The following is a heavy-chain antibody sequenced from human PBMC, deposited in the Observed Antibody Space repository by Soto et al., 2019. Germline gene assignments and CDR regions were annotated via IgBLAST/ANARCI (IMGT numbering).Heavy chain of an antibody. J-gene: IGHJ3*02. Sequence: QAQLVESGGCLVKPGGSLRLSCTAYGFTFRDYYMSWIRQAPGKGLEWVSYITNTDYTTKYADSVKGRFTMSRDNAKKSLSLPRDRLRVEDTAVYYCAKIRGDWGYVVEILGQGTMVLVSS. V-gene: IGHV3-11*04. D-gene: IGHD3-10*01. CDR1: GFTFRDYY. CDR3: AKIRGDWGYVVEI. CDR2: ITNTDYTT.